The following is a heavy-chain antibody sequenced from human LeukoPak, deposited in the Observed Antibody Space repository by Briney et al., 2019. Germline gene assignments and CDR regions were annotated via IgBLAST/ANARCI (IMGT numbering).Heavy chain of an antibody. Sequence: SETLSLTCTVSGGSISSSSYYWGWIRQPPGKGLEWIGSIYYSGSTYYNPSLKSRVTISVDTSKNQFSLKLSSVTAADTAVYYCARREDYGDYGGQFDYWGQGTLVTVSS. D-gene: IGHD4-17*01. CDR2: IYYSGST. V-gene: IGHV4-39*01. J-gene: IGHJ4*02. CDR3: ARREDYGDYGGQFDY. CDR1: GGSISSSSYY.